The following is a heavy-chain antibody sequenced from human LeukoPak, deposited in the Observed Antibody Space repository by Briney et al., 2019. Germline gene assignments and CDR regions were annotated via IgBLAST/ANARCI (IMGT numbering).Heavy chain of an antibody. CDR2: IYSGGST. D-gene: IGHD6-19*01. Sequence: QPGGSLRLSCAASGFTVSSNYMSWVRQDPGKGLEWVSVIYSGGSTYYADSVKGRFTISRDNSKNTLYLQMNSLRAEDTAVYYCARSPEGNIAVAGDPFDYWGQGTLVTVSS. V-gene: IGHV3-53*05. CDR3: ARSPEGNIAVAGDPFDY. CDR1: GFTVSSNY. J-gene: IGHJ4*02.